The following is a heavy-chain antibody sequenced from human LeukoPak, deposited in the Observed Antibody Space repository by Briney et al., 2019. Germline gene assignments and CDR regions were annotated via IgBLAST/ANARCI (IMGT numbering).Heavy chain of an antibody. V-gene: IGHV4-34*01. CDR3: ARGVGWYCSGGSCYWDY. J-gene: IGHJ4*02. CDR2: INHSGST. D-gene: IGHD2-15*01. Sequence: SETLSLTCAVYGGSFSGYYWSWIRQPPGKGLEWNGEINHSGSTNYNPSLKTRVTISVDTSKNQFSLKLSSVTAADTAVYYCARGVGWYCSGGSCYWDYWGQGTLVTVSS. CDR1: GGSFSGYY.